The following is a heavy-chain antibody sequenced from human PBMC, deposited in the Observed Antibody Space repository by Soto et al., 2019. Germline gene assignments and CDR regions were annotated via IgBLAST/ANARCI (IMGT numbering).Heavy chain of an antibody. V-gene: IGHV1-3*01. CDR2: INAGNGNT. D-gene: IGHD4-17*01. CDR3: ARTVGYYYGMDV. CDR1: GYTFTSYA. Sequence: ASVKVSCKSSGYTFTSYAIHWTPQAPGQRLEWMGWINAGNGNTKYSQKFQGRVTITRDTSASTAYMELSSLRSEDTAVYYCARTVGYYYGMDVWGQGTTVTVSS. J-gene: IGHJ6*02.